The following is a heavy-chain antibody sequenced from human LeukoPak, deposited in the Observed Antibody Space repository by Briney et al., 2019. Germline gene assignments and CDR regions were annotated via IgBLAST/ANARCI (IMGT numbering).Heavy chain of an antibody. CDR2: IRPDGSEK. V-gene: IGHV3-7*01. CDR1: GFSFSDYW. J-gene: IGHJ4*02. D-gene: IGHD3-3*01. Sequence: GSLRLSCAASGFSFSDYWISWVRQAPGKGLEWVANIRPDGSEKQYVDSVKGRFTISRDNTKNSLYLQMNSLRAEDTAVYYCARDEGVWSGSDHWGPGTLVTVSS. CDR3: ARDEGVWSGSDH.